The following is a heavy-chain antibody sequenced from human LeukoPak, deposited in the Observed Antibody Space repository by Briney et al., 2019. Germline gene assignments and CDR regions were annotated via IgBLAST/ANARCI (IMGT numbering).Heavy chain of an antibody. Sequence: GGSLRLSCAASGFTLSSYSMNWVRQAPGKGLEWVSSISSSSSYIYYADSVKGRFTISRDNAKNSLYLQMNSLRAEDTALYYCAKDMGYDSTEYYFDYWGQGTLVTVSS. CDR2: ISSSSSYI. D-gene: IGHD3-22*01. CDR1: GFTLSSYS. J-gene: IGHJ4*02. V-gene: IGHV3-21*04. CDR3: AKDMGYDSTEYYFDY.